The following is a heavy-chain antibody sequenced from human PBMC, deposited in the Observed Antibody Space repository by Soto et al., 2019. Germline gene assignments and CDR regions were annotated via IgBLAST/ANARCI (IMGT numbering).Heavy chain of an antibody. J-gene: IGHJ4*02. CDR2: FLYTGTS. Sequence: QLQLQESGSGLLEPSQTLSLTCAVSGASISSSGYSWNWIRPAPGRDLEWFGSFLYTGTSSYEPSLTSRVTISADKSRNQFFLELPSVTAADTAVYHCARGGALPDCGGHCPPDYWGQGTLVTVSS. D-gene: IGHD2-21*02. V-gene: IGHV4-30-2*01. CDR3: ARGGALPDCGGHCPPDY. CDR1: GASISSSGYS.